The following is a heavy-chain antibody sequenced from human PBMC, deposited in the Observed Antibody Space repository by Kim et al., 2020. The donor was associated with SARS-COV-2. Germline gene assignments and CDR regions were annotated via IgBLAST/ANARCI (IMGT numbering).Heavy chain of an antibody. D-gene: IGHD3-22*01. V-gene: IGHV3-53*01. J-gene: IGHJ3*02. CDR2: IYSGGST. Sequence: GGSLRLSCAASGFTVSSNYMSWVRQAPGKGLEWVSVIYSGGSTYYADSVKGRFTISRDNSKNTLYLQMNSLRAEDTAVYYCQWTYYYDSSGYYSADAFDIWGQGTMVTVSS. CDR3: QWTYYYDSSGYYSADAFDI. CDR1: GFTVSSNY.